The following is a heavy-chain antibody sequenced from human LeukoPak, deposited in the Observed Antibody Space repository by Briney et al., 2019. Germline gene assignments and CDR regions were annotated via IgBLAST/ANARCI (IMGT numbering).Heavy chain of an antibody. V-gene: IGHV4-61*02. Sequence: SQTLSLTCVVSGGSVSRGSYYWNWIRQPAGKGLEWMGRIYNSGSTNYNPSLKSRVTISADMSRNQLSLQLTSVTAADTAMYYCARQTFGALYFDSWGQGALVIVSS. D-gene: IGHD3-10*01. CDR3: ARQTFGALYFDS. CDR2: IYNSGST. CDR1: GGSVSRGSYY. J-gene: IGHJ4*02.